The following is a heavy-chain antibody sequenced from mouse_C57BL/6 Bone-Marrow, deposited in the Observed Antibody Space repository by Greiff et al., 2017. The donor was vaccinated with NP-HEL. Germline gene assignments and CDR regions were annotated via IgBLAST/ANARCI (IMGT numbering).Heavy chain of an antibody. D-gene: IGHD3-3*01. CDR2: IYPRSGNT. V-gene: IGHV1-81*01. CDR1: GYTFTSYG. CDR3: AGDGGTYWYFDV. J-gene: IGHJ1*03. Sequence: QVQLQQSGAELARPGASVKLSCKASGYTFTSYGISWVKQRTGQGLEWIGEIYPRSGNTYYNEKFKGKATLTADKSSSTAYMELRSLTSEDSAVYFCAGDGGTYWYFDVWGTGTTVTVSS.